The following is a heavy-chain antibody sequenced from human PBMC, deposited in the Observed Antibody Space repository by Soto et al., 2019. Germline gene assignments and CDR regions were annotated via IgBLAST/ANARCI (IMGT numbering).Heavy chain of an antibody. J-gene: IGHJ4*02. Sequence: PSETLSLTCTVSGGSISSGGYYWSWIRQHPGKGLEWIGYIYYSGSTYYNPSLKSRVTISVDTSKNQFSLKLSSVTAADTAVYYCASYDPSGDYYYFDYWGQGTLVTVSS. CDR1: GGSISSGGYY. CDR3: ASYDPSGDYYYFDY. V-gene: IGHV4-31*03. CDR2: IYYSGST. D-gene: IGHD3-22*01.